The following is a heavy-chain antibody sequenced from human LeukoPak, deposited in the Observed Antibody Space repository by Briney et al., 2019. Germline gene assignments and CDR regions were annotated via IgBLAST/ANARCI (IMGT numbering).Heavy chain of an antibody. Sequence: GGSLRLSCAASGFTFDDYGMNWVRQAPGKGLEWVSGISWNSDSIGYADSVKGRFTISRDNAKNSLYLQMNSLKAEDMALYYCAKDKYSSGRSTCFDYWGQGTLVTVSS. J-gene: IGHJ4*02. V-gene: IGHV3-9*03. D-gene: IGHD6-19*01. CDR3: AKDKYSSGRSTCFDY. CDR1: GFTFDDYG. CDR2: ISWNSDSI.